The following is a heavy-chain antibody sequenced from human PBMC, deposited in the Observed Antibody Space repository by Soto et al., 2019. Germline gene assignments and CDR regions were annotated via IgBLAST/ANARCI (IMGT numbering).Heavy chain of an antibody. D-gene: IGHD2-2*01. V-gene: IGHV3-23*01. J-gene: IGHJ1*01. CDR1: GFTFINFA. CDR3: AKATHNAEGGYCRSTSSAVEYFQN. CDR2: IHSGGT. Sequence: VQLLESGGGLVQPGGSLRLSCAASGFTFINFAMSWVRQAPGKGLEWVSTIHSGGTYYADSVRGRFTISRDNSKNTLSLQMNSLRAEDTAVYYCAKATHNAEGGYCRSTSSAVEYFQNWGQGTLVSVSS.